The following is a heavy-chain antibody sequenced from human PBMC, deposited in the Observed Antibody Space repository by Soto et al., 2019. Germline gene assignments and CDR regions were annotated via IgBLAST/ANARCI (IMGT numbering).Heavy chain of an antibody. D-gene: IGHD3-3*01. CDR2: ISYDGSNK. V-gene: IGHV3-30*18. J-gene: IGHJ4*02. CDR3: AKGLRGIFWSGSKVDDFDY. CDR1: GFTFSSYG. Sequence: HPGGSLRLSCAASGFTFSSYGMHWVRQAPGKGLEWVAVISYDGSNKYYADSVKGRFTISRDNSKNTLYLQMNSLRAEDTAVYYCAKGLRGIFWSGSKVDDFDYWGQGTLVTVSS.